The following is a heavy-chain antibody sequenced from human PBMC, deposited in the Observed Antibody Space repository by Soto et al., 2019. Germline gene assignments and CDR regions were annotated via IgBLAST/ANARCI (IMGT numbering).Heavy chain of an antibody. J-gene: IGHJ4*02. D-gene: IGHD3-10*01. CDR1: GFTFSTYS. CDR2: ISGSNTYR. CDR3: ARDVYGSGSFSFDY. Sequence: EVQLVESGGGLVKPGGSLSLSCAASGFTFSTYSMNWVRQAPGKGLEWVSSISGSNTYRYYADSVKGRFTISRDNAKNSLHLQMNSLRAEDTAVYYCARDVYGSGSFSFDYWGQGTLVTVSS. V-gene: IGHV3-21*01.